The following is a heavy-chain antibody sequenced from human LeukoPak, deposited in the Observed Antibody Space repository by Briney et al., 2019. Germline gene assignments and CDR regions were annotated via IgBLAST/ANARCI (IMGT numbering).Heavy chain of an antibody. Sequence: SETLSLTCTVSGYSISSGYYWGWIRQPPGKGLEWIGSIYHSGSTYYSPSLKSRVTISVDTSKNQFSLKLSSVTAADTAVYYCASETPAVGYWGQGTLVTVSS. CDR2: IYHSGST. CDR3: ASETPAVGY. CDR1: GYSISSGYY. J-gene: IGHJ4*02. V-gene: IGHV4-38-2*02.